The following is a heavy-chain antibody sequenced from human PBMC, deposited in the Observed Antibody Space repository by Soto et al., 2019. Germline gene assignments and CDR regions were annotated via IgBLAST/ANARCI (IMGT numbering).Heavy chain of an antibody. V-gene: IGHV4-4*07. Sequence: SETLSLTCTVSGGAINSYYWTWIRQPAGKGLEWIGRIYSSGSTKYNPSLQSRVTMSLDTSKNQFSLRLTSVTAADTAVYYCARDQRFSDWFDHWGQGTLVTVSS. CDR1: GGAINSYY. CDR2: IYSSGST. J-gene: IGHJ5*02. CDR3: ARDQRFSDWFDH. D-gene: IGHD3-3*01.